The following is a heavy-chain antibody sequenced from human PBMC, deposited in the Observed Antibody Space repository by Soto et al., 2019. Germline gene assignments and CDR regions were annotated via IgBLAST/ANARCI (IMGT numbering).Heavy chain of an antibody. CDR1: GGSFSGYY. CDR3: ARGYGYATRYYYYYYMDV. Sequence: NPSETLSLTCAVYGGSFSGYYWSWIRQPPGKGLEWIGEINHSGSTNYNPSLKSRVTISVDTSKNQFSLKLSSVTAADTAVYYCARGYGYATRYYYYYYMDVWGKGTTVTVSS. D-gene: IGHD5-18*01. V-gene: IGHV4-34*01. CDR2: INHSGST. J-gene: IGHJ6*03.